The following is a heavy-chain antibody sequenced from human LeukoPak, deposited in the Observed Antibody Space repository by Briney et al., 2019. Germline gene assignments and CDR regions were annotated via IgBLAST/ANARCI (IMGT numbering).Heavy chain of an antibody. CDR2: IRSKANSYAT. J-gene: IGHJ4*02. V-gene: IGHV3-73*01. Sequence: GGSLRRSCAASGFTFSGSAMHWVRQASGKEREWVGRIRSKANSYATAYAASVKGRFTISRDDSKNTAYLQMNGLKTEDSAVYYCVGAVEMATDWGQGTLVTVSS. CDR3: VGAVEMATD. D-gene: IGHD5-24*01. CDR1: GFTFSGSA.